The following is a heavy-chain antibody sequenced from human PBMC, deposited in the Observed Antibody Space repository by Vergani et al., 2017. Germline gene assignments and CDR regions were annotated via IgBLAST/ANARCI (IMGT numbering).Heavy chain of an antibody. CDR1: GFTFSSYS. CDR2: ISSSSSYI. V-gene: IGHV3-21*04. CDR3: VKGSGTIFGVVTPEY. D-gene: IGHD3-3*01. J-gene: IGHJ4*02. Sequence: EVQLVESGGGLVKPGGSLRLSCAASGFTFSSYSMNWVRQAPGKGLEWVSSISSSSSYIYYADSVKGRFTISRDNAKNSLYLQMNSLRAEDTAVYYCVKGSGTIFGVVTPEYWGQGTLVTVSS.